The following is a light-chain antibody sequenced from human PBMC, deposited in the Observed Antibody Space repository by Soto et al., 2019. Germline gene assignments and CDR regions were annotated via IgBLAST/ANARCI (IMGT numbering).Light chain of an antibody. V-gene: IGLV1-44*01. CDR3: AAWYDSLHGRHGV. J-gene: IGLJ2*01. Sequence: QSVLTQPPSASGTPGQRVTISCSGSSSNIGSNTVNWYQQLPGTAPKLLIYSNNQRPSGVPDRFSSSKSGTSASLAISGLQSGGEADYYCAAWYDSLHGRHGVFGGGT. CDR1: SSNIGSNT. CDR2: SNN.